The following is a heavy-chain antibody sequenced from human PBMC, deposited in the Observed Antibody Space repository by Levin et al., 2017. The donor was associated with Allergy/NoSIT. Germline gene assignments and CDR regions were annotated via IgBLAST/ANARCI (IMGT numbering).Heavy chain of an antibody. CDR2: INAGNGNT. Sequence: ASVKVSCMASGYTFTSYAMHWVRQAPGQRLEWMGWINAGNGNTKYSQKFQGRVTITRDTSASTAYMELSSLRSEDTAVYYCARDVWLVTGAFDYWGQGTLVTVSS. J-gene: IGHJ4*02. CDR3: ARDVWLVTGAFDY. CDR1: GYTFTSYA. V-gene: IGHV1-3*01. D-gene: IGHD6-19*01.